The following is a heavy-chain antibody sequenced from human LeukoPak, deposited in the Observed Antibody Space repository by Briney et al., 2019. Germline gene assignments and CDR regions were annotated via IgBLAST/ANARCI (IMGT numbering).Heavy chain of an antibody. D-gene: IGHD5-12*01. V-gene: IGHV3-30*03. CDR2: ISYEGGTQ. CDR1: GVTLSPYG. Sequence: PGGSLRLSCAASGVTLSPYGMHWVRQAPGKGLEWVAVISYEGGTQHYADSVKGRFIISRDNPRNTLYLQMNILRTEDTAVYYCARGSGYGVFDSWGQGTLVTVSS. J-gene: IGHJ4*02. CDR3: ARGSGYGVFDS.